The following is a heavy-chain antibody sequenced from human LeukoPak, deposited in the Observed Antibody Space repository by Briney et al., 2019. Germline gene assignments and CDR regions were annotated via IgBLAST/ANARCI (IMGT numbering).Heavy chain of an antibody. Sequence: ASVNVSCKASGYTFTSYYMHWVRQAPGQGLEWMGIINPSGGSTSYAQKFQGRVTMTRDMSTSTVYMELSSLRSEDTAVYYCARDVAVAGIDYWGQGTLVTVSS. V-gene: IGHV1-46*01. J-gene: IGHJ4*02. CDR1: GYTFTSYY. CDR3: ARDVAVAGIDY. D-gene: IGHD6-19*01. CDR2: INPSGGST.